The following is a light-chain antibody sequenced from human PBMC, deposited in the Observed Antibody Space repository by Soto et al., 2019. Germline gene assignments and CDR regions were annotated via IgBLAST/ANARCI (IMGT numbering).Light chain of an antibody. CDR1: QSISSY. Sequence: DIQITQSPSSLSASVLERVTITCRASQSISSYLNWYQQKPGKAPKLLIYAASSLQSGVPSRFSGSGSGTDFTLTISSLQPEDFATYYCQQSYSTRLTFGGGTKVDIK. J-gene: IGKJ4*01. CDR2: AAS. V-gene: IGKV1-39*01. CDR3: QQSYSTRLT.